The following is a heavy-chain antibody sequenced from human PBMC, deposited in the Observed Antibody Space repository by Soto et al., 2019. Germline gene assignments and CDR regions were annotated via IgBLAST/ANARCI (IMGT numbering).Heavy chain of an antibody. CDR3: AHRRSYGSGSYFDY. J-gene: IGHJ4*02. CDR2: IYWDDDK. V-gene: IGHV2-5*02. CDR1: GFSLSTSGVG. Sequence: QITLKESGPTLVKPTQTLTLTCTFSGFSLSTSGVGVGWIRQPPGKALEWLALIYWDDDKRYSPSLKSRLTITKDTSKNQVVLTMTNMDPVDTATYYCAHRRSYGSGSYFDYWGQETLVTVSS. D-gene: IGHD3-10*01.